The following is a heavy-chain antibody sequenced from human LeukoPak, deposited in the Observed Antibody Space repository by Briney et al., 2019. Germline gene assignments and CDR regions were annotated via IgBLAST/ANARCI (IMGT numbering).Heavy chain of an antibody. Sequence: PSETLSLTCAVYGGSFSGYYWSWIRQPPGKGLEWIGEINHSGSTNYNPSLKSRVTISVDTSKNQFSLKLSSVTAADTAVYYCARLKIFGPYYFDYWGQGTLVTVSS. J-gene: IGHJ4*02. D-gene: IGHD3/OR15-3a*01. CDR2: INHSGST. CDR3: ARLKIFGPYYFDY. CDR1: GGSFSGYY. V-gene: IGHV4-34*01.